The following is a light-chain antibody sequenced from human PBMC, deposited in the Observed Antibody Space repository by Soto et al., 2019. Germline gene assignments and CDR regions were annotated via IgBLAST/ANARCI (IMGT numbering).Light chain of an antibody. CDR3: QQSYSTPWT. CDR2: AAS. J-gene: IGKJ1*01. Sequence: DIQMTQSPSSLSASVGDRVTITCRASQSISSYLNWYQQKPGKAPKLLIYAASSLQSGVPSGFSGSGSGTDFTLTISSLQHEDFATYYCQQSYSTPWTFGQGTKVDIK. V-gene: IGKV1-39*01. CDR1: QSISSY.